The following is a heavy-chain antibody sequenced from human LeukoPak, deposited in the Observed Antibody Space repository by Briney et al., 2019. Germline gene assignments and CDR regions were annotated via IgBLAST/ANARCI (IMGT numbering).Heavy chain of an antibody. CDR2: IYYSGST. J-gene: IGHJ6*03. V-gene: IGHV4-31*03. CDR3: ARETEQLEYYDFWSGYYGHYYYYMDV. CDR1: GGSISSGGYY. Sequence: PSETLSLTCTVSGGSISSGGYYWSWIRQHPGKGLEWIGYIYYSGSTYYNPSLKSRVTISVDTSKNQFPLKLSSVTAADTAVYYCARETEQLEYYDFWSGYYGHYYYYMDVWGKGTTVTVSS. D-gene: IGHD3-3*01.